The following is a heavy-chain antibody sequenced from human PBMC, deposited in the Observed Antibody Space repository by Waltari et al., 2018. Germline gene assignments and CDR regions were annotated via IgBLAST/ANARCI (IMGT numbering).Heavy chain of an antibody. V-gene: IGHV4-4*02. J-gene: IGHJ4*02. Sequence: QVRLQESGQGLVKPSGTLSLTCAVSGDSVSGNYWWSWVRQSPEKGLEWIGQVHHSGKTHYNPSIQSRVTISVDSPKNQFSLTLKSVTAADTAVYYCAGDRAIGLFFDYWGRGTLVTVSS. CDR3: AGDRAIGLFFDY. CDR2: VHHSGKT. CDR1: GDSVSGNYW. D-gene: IGHD2-2*01.